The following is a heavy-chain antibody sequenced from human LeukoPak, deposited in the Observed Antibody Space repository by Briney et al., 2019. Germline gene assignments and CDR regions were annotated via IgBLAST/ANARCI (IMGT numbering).Heavy chain of an antibody. CDR2: ISYDGSNK. Sequence: GGSLRLSCAASGFTFSSYAMHWVRQAPGMGLERVAVISYDGSNKYYADSVKGRFTISRDNSKNTLYLQMNSLRAEDTAVYYCAREDCSGGSCYFDYWGQGTLVTVSS. CDR3: AREDCSGGSCYFDY. J-gene: IGHJ4*02. V-gene: IGHV3-30*04. CDR1: GFTFSSYA. D-gene: IGHD2-15*01.